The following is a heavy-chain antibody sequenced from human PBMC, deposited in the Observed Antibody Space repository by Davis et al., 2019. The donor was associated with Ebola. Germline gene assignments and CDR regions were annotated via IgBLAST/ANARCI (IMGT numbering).Heavy chain of an antibody. D-gene: IGHD6-13*01. J-gene: IGHJ6*03. V-gene: IGHV4-59*01. CDR3: ARVESHSSSWYVVGNYYMDV. CDR2: IYYSGST. CDR1: GGSISSYY. Sequence: PSETLSLTCTVSGGSISSYYWSWIRQPPGKGLEWIGYIYYSGSTNYNPSLKSRVTISVDTSKNQFSLKLSSVTAADTAVYYCARVESHSSSWYVVGNYYMDVWGKGTTVTVSS.